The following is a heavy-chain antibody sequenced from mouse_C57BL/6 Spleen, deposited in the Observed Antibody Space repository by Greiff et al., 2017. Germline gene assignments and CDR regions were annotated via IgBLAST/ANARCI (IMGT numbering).Heavy chain of an antibody. CDR2: ISYDGSN. J-gene: IGHJ2*01. Sequence: EVQVVESGPGLVKPSQSLSLTCSVTGYSITSGYYWNWIRQFPGNILEWMGYISYDGSNNYNPSFNNLISITRDTSKNQFFLKLNSVTSEDTATYYCAIYGSYYYFDYWGQGTTLTVSS. V-gene: IGHV3-6*01. CDR1: GYSITSGYY. CDR3: AIYGSYYYFDY. D-gene: IGHD1-1*01.